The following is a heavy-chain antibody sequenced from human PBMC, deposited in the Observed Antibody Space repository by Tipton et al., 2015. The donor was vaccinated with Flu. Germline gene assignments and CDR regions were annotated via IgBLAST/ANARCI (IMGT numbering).Heavy chain of an antibody. J-gene: IGHJ5*02. V-gene: IGHV1-18*01. CDR2: ISAYNGNT. Sequence: QSGAEVKKPGASVKVSCKASGYTFTSYGISWVRQAPGQGLEWMGWISAYNGNTNYAQKLQGRVTMTTDTSTSTAYMELRNLRSDDTAVYYCARHNYYGSGSYYNIGWFDPWGQGTLVTVSS. CDR3: ARHNYYGSGSYYNIGWFDP. D-gene: IGHD3-10*01. CDR1: GYTFTSYG.